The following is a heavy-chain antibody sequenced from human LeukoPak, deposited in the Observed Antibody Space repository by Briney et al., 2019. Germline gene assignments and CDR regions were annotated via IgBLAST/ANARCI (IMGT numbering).Heavy chain of an antibody. D-gene: IGHD7-27*01. Sequence: SETLSLTCAVYGGSFSGYYWSWIRQPPGKGLEWIGEINHSGSTNYNPSLKSRVTISVDTSKNQFSLKLSSVTAADTAVYYCAGDHIPNWGLDYWGQGTLVTVSS. V-gene: IGHV4-34*01. CDR2: INHSGST. CDR3: AGDHIPNWGLDY. CDR1: GGSFSGYY. J-gene: IGHJ4*02.